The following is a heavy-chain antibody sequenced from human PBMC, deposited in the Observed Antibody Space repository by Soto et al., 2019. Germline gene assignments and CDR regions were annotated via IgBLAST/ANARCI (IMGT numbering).Heavy chain of an antibody. CDR3: AKVPLVLSNAFDL. J-gene: IGHJ3*01. V-gene: IGHV3-23*01. Sequence: GGSLRLSCPASGFNFNSYAMIWVRQAPGKGLEWVSGISGYGDSTYYAASVKGRFTISRDNSQKMLFLQMNSLRAEDTAMYYCAKVPLVLSNAFDLWGQGTKVTVSS. CDR2: ISGYGDST. CDR1: GFNFNSYA. D-gene: IGHD4-4*01.